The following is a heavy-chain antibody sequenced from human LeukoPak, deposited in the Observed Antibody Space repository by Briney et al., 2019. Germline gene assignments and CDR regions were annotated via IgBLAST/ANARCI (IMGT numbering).Heavy chain of an antibody. CDR3: ARGGSGWSRHFDY. D-gene: IGHD6-19*01. CDR1: GFTFSSYE. CDR2: ISSSGSTI. J-gene: IGHJ4*02. Sequence: QPGGSLRLSCAAPGFTFSSYEMNWVRQAPGKGLEWVSYISSSGSTIYYADSVKGRFTISRDNAKNSLYLQMNSLRAEDTAVYYCARGGSGWSRHFDYWGQGTLVTVSS. V-gene: IGHV3-48*03.